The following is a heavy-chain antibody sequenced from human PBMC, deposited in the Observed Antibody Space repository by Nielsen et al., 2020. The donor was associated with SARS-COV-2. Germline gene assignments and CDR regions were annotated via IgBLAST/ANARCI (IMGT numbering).Heavy chain of an antibody. J-gene: IGHJ4*02. CDR2: AFYSGTS. CDR1: GMSVRSPDFY. D-gene: IGHD3-10*01. CDR3: ARQPYVYDSSGSYKSVFQS. V-gene: IGHV4-39*01. Sequence: SETLSLTCTVSGMSVRSPDFYWAWIRQPPGKGLEWIATAFYSGTSYEAPSLSRRLVISVDTTRNQFSLKLYSVTAADTAVYFCARQPYVYDSSGSYKSVFQSWGQGAPVTVSS.